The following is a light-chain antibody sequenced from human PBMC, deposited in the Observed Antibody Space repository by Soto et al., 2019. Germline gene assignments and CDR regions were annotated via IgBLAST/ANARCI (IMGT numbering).Light chain of an antibody. CDR2: GAS. Sequence: DIQMTQSPSTLSASVGDRVTITCRASQSISSLLAWYQQKPGKAPKLLIYGASSLESVVPSRFSGSGSGTEFTLTISSLQPDDFATYYCQQYNTYDTFGQGTKVEIK. CDR3: QQYNTYDT. V-gene: IGKV1-5*03. CDR1: QSISSL. J-gene: IGKJ1*01.